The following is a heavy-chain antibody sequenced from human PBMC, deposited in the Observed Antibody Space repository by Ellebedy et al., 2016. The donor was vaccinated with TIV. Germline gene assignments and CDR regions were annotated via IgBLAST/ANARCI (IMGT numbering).Heavy chain of an antibody. CDR3: ARDKGHGDYGEAY. CDR1: GLTLSNYH. CDR2: IDSSGHTI. V-gene: IGHV3-11*04. Sequence: GESLKISCGASGLTLSNYHLSWIRQAPGKGLQWLSYIDSSGHTIYYADSVKGRFTISRDNSKNTLYLQMNSLRAEDTAVYYCARDKGHGDYGEAYWGQGTLVTVSS. D-gene: IGHD4-17*01. J-gene: IGHJ4*02.